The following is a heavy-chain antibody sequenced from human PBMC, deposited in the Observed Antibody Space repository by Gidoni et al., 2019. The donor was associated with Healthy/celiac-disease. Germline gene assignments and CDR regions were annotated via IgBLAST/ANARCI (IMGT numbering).Heavy chain of an antibody. CDR3: ARMNDYGDYVPSHYFDY. CDR1: GGSISSSSYY. V-gene: IGHV4-39*01. Sequence: QLQLQESGPGLVKPSETLSLTCTVSGGSISSSSYYWGWIRQPPGKGLEWIGSIYYSGSTYYNPSLKSRVTISVDTSKNQFSLKLSSVTAADTAVYYCARMNDYGDYVPSHYFDYWGQGTLVTVSS. CDR2: IYYSGST. D-gene: IGHD4-17*01. J-gene: IGHJ4*02.